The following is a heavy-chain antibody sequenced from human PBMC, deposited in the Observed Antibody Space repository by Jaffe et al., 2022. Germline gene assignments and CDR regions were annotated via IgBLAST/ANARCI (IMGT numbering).Heavy chain of an antibody. D-gene: IGHD4-17*01. CDR3: AKDINFDYGDPTGYFDY. V-gene: IGHV3-9*01. CDR2: ISWNSGSI. Sequence: EVQLVESGGGLVQPGRSLRLSCAASGFTFDDYAMHWVRQAPGKGLEWVSGISWNSGSIGYADSVKGRFTISRDNAKNSLYLQMNSLRAEDTALYYCAKDINFDYGDPTGYFDYWGQGTLVTVSS. J-gene: IGHJ4*02. CDR1: GFTFDDYA.